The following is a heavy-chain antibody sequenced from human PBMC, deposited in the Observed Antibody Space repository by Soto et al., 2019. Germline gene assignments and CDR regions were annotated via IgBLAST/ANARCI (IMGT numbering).Heavy chain of an antibody. CDR1: GGTFNNYA. CDR2: IIPMFGT. CDR3: AMPNSCGVTFHYYYGMDV. D-gene: IGHD2-8*02. V-gene: IGHV1-69*01. J-gene: IGHJ6*02. Sequence: QVQLVQSGAEVKRPGSSVKVSCEASGGTFNNYAITWVRQAPGQGLEWMGGIIPMFGTNYAQKFQDRVTMAADESTGTAYMELSGLRSEDTAVYFCAMPNSCGVTFHYYYGMDVWGPGTTVTVSS.